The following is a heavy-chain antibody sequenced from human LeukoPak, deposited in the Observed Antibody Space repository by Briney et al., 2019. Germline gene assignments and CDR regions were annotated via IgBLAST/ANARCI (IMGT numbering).Heavy chain of an antibody. V-gene: IGHV4-59*01. CDR2: IYYSGST. CDR1: GGSISSYY. D-gene: IGHD3-10*01. CDR3: ARTLWFRDDAFDI. J-gene: IGHJ3*02. Sequence: SETLSLTCTVSGGSISSYYWSWIRQPPGKGLEWIGYIYYSGSTNYNPSLKSRVTISVDTSKKQFSLKLSSVTAADTAVYYCARTLWFRDDAFDIWGQGTMVTVSS.